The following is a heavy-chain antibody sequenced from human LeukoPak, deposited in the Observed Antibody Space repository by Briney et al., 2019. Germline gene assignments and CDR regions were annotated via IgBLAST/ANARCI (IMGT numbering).Heavy chain of an antibody. Sequence: PSETLSLTCAVYGGSFSDYYWSWIRQLPGKGLEWIGEISHRGSTDYNPSIQSRITTSVDTSTNQCSLNLHSVTAADTAVYYCASTMSYTNYVRYCYMDLWGSGNTVTVSS. J-gene: IGHJ6*03. CDR3: ASTMSYTNYVRYCYMDL. CDR2: ISHRGST. CDR1: GGSFSDYY. D-gene: IGHD4/OR15-4a*01. V-gene: IGHV4-34*01.